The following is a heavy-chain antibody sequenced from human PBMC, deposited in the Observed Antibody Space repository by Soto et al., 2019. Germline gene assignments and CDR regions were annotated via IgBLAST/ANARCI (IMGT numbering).Heavy chain of an antibody. Sequence: PGGSLRLSCAASGFTFSSYGMHWVRQAPGKGLEWVAVIWYDGSNKYYADSVKGRFTISRDNSKNTLYLQMNSLRAEETAVYYCARENLEATPLHYYYGMDVWGQGTTVTVSS. V-gene: IGHV3-33*01. D-gene: IGHD1-1*01. CDR1: GFTFSSYG. CDR3: ARENLEATPLHYYYGMDV. J-gene: IGHJ6*02. CDR2: IWYDGSNK.